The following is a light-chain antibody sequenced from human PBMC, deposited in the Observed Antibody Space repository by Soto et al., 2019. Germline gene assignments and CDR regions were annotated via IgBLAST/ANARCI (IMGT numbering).Light chain of an antibody. J-gene: IGLJ1*01. CDR2: EDN. V-gene: IGLV1-51*02. CDR1: SSNIGKNY. CDR3: GTWDSSLSVYV. Sequence: QSVLTQPPSVSAAPGQKVTISRSGSSSNIGKNYVSWYQQVPKTAPTLLIYEDNKRRSGIPDRFSGSKSGTSATLGITGLQTGDEADYYCGTWDSSLSVYVFGTGTKLTVL.